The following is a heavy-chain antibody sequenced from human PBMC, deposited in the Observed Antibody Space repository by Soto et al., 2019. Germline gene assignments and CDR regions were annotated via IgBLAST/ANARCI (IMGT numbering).Heavy chain of an antibody. V-gene: IGHV4-30-4*01. CDR2: IYYSGST. CDR1: GGCISSGDYY. CDR3: ARVSLWCGEITLSHGMDI. D-gene: IGHD3-10*01. J-gene: IGHJ6*02. Sequence: SESMSLTCTACGGCISSGDYYWSWNSQPPGKGLEWIGYIYYSGSTYYNPSLKSRVTISVDTSKNQFSLKLSSVTAADTAVYYCARVSLWCGEITLSHGMDIRGQATTGTV.